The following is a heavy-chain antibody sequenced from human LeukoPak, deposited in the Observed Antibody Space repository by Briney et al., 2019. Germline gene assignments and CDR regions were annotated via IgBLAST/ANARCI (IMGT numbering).Heavy chain of an antibody. J-gene: IGHJ4*02. CDR1: GYSISSGYY. V-gene: IGHV4-38-2*01. D-gene: IGHD5-24*01. CDR3: ARLRMATIDY. CDR2: IYHSGST. Sequence: QASETLSLTCAVSGYSISSGYYWGWIRQPPGKGLEWIGSIYHSGSTYYNPSLKSRVTISVDTSKNQFSLKLSSVTAADTAVYYCARLRMATIDYWGQGTLVTVSP.